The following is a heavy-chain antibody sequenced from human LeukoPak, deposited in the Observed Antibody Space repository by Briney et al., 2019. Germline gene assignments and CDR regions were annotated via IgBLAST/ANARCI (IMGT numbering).Heavy chain of an antibody. Sequence: GGSLRLSCAASGFTVSSNYMSWVRQAPGKGLEWVSVIYSGGSTYYADSVKGRFTISRDNSKNTLYLQMNGLRAEDTAVYYCARATNLIPNYFDYWGQGTVVTVSA. CDR3: ARATNLIPNYFDY. V-gene: IGHV3-53*01. CDR1: GFTVSSNY. D-gene: IGHD2-2*01. CDR2: IYSGGST. J-gene: IGHJ4*02.